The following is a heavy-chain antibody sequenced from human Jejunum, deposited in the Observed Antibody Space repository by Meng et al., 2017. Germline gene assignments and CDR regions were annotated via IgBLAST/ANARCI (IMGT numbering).Heavy chain of an antibody. J-gene: IGHJ5*02. D-gene: IGHD2-2*01. V-gene: IGHV3-30*04. CDR2: IASDGRNK. Sequence: QIQLVESGGGVVQPGRSLRLSCAASGLPFSIFTFHWVRQAPGKGLEWVGLIASDGRNKYYPDSVKGRFKLSRDNSKSTVYLQLNGLRPEDTGVYFCARDMGAAAGGGLDPWGQGTLVTVSS. CDR3: ARDMGAAAGGGLDP. CDR1: GLPFSIFT.